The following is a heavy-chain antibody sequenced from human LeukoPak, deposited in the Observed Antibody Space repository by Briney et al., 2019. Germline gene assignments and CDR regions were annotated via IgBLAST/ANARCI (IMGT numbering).Heavy chain of an antibody. CDR3: ARGLRYFSSTSCRRFYNYYYMDV. Sequence: ASVKVSCKASGYTFTSYDINWVRQATGQGLEWMGWMNPNSGNTGYAQKFQGRVTMTRNTSISTAYMELSSLRSEDTAVYYCARGLRYFSSTSCRRFYNYYYMDVWGKGTTVTVSS. CDR2: MNPNSGNT. V-gene: IGHV1-8*01. D-gene: IGHD2-2*01. J-gene: IGHJ6*03. CDR1: GYTFTSYD.